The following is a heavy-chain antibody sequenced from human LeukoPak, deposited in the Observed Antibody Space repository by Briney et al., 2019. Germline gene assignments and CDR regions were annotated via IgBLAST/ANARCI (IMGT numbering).Heavy chain of an antibody. CDR3: ARDRGYDILTGYYYYMDV. J-gene: IGHJ6*03. D-gene: IGHD3-9*01. V-gene: IGHV4-59*01. CDR1: GGSISSYY. CDR2: IYYSGST. Sequence: SETLSLTCTVSGGSISSYYWSWIRQPPGKGLEWIGYIYYSGSTNYNPSLTSRVTISVDTSKNQFSLKLSSVTAADTAVYYCARDRGYDILTGYYYYMDVWGKGTTVTVSS.